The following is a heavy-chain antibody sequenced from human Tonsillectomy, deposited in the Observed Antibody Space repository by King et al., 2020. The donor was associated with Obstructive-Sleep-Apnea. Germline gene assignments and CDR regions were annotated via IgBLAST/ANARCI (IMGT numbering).Heavy chain of an antibody. D-gene: IGHD3-10*01. J-gene: IGHJ6*02. CDR1: GFTLDDYA. CDR3: AKTTMVRGAKYYYYGMDV. V-gene: IGHV3-9*01. Sequence: VQLVESGGGLVEPGRSLRLSCAASGFTLDDYAIHWVRQAPGKGLDWVSGISWNCGSIGFADSVKGRFTISRDNAKNSLYLQMNSLRAEDTALYYCAKTTMVRGAKYYYYGMDVWGQGTTVTVSS. CDR2: ISWNCGSI.